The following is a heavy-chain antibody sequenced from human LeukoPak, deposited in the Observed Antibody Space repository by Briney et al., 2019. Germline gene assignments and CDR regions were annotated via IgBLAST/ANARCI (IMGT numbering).Heavy chain of an antibody. CDR1: GGSITSSQHW. CDR2: IYYSGDT. Sequence: SETLSLTCAVSGGSITSSQHWWSWARQPPGKGLEWIGSIYYSGDTYYSPSLKSRVTISEDTSKNQLSLKLSSVTAADTAVYYCAQAARYSDAWSYYFDYWGQGTLVTVSA. D-gene: IGHD6-19*01. CDR3: AQAARYSDAWSYYFDY. V-gene: IGHV4-39*01. J-gene: IGHJ4*02.